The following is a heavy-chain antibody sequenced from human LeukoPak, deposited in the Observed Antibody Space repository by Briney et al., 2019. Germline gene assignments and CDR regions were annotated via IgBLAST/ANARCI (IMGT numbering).Heavy chain of an antibody. V-gene: IGHV3-21*04. CDR1: RFTFSSYS. CDR3: AKGALRVYYDILTGYYNWFDP. J-gene: IGHJ5*02. Sequence: KPGGSLRLSCAASRFTFSSYSMNWVRQAPGKGLEWVSSISSSSYIYYADSVKGRFTISRDNAKNSLYLQMNSLRAEDTALYYCAKGALRVYYDILTGYYNWFDPWGQGTLVTVSS. CDR2: ISSSSYI. D-gene: IGHD3-9*01.